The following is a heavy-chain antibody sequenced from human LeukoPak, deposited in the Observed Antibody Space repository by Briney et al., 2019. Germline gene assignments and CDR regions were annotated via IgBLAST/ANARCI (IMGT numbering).Heavy chain of an antibody. D-gene: IGHD3-22*01. CDR3: ARDRYYYDSSGSVPLDY. CDR2: IKQDGSEK. CDR1: GFTFSDYY. J-gene: IGHJ4*02. V-gene: IGHV3-7*01. Sequence: GGSLRLSCAASGFTFSDYYMSWVRQAPGKGLEWVANIKQDGSEKYYVDSVKGRFTISRDNAKNSLYLQMNSLRAEDTAVYYCARDRYYYDSSGSVPLDYWGQGTLVTVSS.